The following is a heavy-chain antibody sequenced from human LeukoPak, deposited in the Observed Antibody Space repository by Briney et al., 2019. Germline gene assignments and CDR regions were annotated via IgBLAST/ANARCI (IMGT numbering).Heavy chain of an antibody. Sequence: GRSLRLSCAASGFTFSSYGMHWVRQAPGKGLEWVAVISYDGSNKYYADSVKGRFTISRDNSKNTLYLQMNSLRAEDTAVYYCAKNLYCSSTSCYWWDYGMDVWGQGTTVTVSS. J-gene: IGHJ6*02. V-gene: IGHV3-30*18. CDR3: AKNLYCSSTSCYWWDYGMDV. CDR1: GFTFSSYG. D-gene: IGHD2-2*01. CDR2: ISYDGSNK.